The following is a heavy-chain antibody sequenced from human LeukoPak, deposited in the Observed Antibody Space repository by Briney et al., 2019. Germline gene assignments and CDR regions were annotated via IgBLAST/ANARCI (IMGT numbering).Heavy chain of an antibody. V-gene: IGHV3-30*18. J-gene: IGHJ4*02. CDR1: GFTFSTYG. CDR3: AKGALWLGYCSGGSCYYFDY. Sequence: GGSLRLSCAASGFTFSTYGMHWVRQAPGKGLEWVAVISYDESNKYYADSVKGRFTISRDNSKNTLYLQMNSLRTEDTAVYYCAKGALWLGYCSGGSCYYFDYWGQGTLVTVSS. D-gene: IGHD2-15*01. CDR2: ISYDESNK.